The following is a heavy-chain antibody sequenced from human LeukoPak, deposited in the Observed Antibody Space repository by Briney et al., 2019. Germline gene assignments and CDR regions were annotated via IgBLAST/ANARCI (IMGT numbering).Heavy chain of an antibody. V-gene: IGHV3-23*01. Sequence: GGTLRLSCAASGFAFRSYAMNWVRQAPGKGLEWVSGISESGVGTNYADSVKGRFTTSRDNSKNTLYLQMNSLRAEDTAVYYCAKVKVGATIDYWGQGTLVTVSS. CDR2: ISESGVGT. J-gene: IGHJ4*02. CDR3: AKVKVGATIDY. CDR1: GFAFRSYA. D-gene: IGHD1-26*01.